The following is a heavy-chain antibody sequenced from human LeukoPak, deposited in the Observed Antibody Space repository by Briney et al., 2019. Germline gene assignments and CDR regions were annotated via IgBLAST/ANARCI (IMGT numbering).Heavy chain of an antibody. V-gene: IGHV3-30*03. Sequence: GGSLRLSCAASGFTLSGYGMHWVRQAPGKGLEWVAVISYDGNDKYYADSVKGRFTISRDNSKNTLYVQMNSLRAEDTAVYYCARAPREGFSGSYHDYWGQGTLVTVSS. CDR2: ISYDGNDK. CDR1: GFTLSGYG. D-gene: IGHD1-26*01. CDR3: ARAPREGFSGSYHDY. J-gene: IGHJ4*02.